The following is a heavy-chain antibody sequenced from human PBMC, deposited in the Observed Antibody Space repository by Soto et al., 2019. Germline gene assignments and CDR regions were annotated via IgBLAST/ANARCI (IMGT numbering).Heavy chain of an antibody. Sequence: GGSLRLSCAASGFTFDDYTMHWVRQAPGKGLEWVSLISWDGGSTYYADSVKGRFTISRDNSKNSLYLQMNSLRTEDTALYYCAPNLTQRGYYYGLDVWGQGTTVTVSS. CDR3: APNLTQRGYYYGLDV. J-gene: IGHJ6*02. D-gene: IGHD5-18*01. V-gene: IGHV3-43*01. CDR2: ISWDGGST. CDR1: GFTFDDYT.